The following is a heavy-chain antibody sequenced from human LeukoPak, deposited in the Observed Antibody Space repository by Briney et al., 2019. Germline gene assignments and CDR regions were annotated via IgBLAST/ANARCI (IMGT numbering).Heavy chain of an antibody. V-gene: IGHV4-59*08. Sequence: SETLSLTCIVPGGSTRRSFWSWIRQPPSMGPECIGYIYYSGSTHYSPSLKSRVTISVDTSTNQSSLKLSSVTAADTAVYYCASLHGDGSGRPWGQGTLVTASS. CDR2: IYYSGST. CDR3: ASLHGDGSGRP. CDR1: GGSTRRSF. D-gene: IGHD3-10*01. J-gene: IGHJ5*02.